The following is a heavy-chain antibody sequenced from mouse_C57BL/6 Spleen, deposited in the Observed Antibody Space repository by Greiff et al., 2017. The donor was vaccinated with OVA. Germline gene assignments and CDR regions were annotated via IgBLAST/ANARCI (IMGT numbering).Heavy chain of an antibody. D-gene: IGHD2-13*01. Sequence: QVQLQQSGPELVKPGASVKLSCTASGYTFTSYDINWVKQTPGQGLEWIGLIYPRDGSTKYNEKFKGKATLTIDTSSSTAYMELHSLTSEDSAVYVCARGYGDPYAMDYWGQGTTVTVSS. CDR2: IYPRDGST. CDR1: GYTFTSYD. J-gene: IGHJ4*01. V-gene: IGHV1-85*01. CDR3: ARGYGDPYAMDY.